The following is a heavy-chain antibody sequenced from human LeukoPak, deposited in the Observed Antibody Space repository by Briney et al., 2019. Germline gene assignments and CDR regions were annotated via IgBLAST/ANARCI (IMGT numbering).Heavy chain of an antibody. V-gene: IGHV3-21*06. CDR2: ISSSSSYI. CDR1: GFTFSTFG. CDR3: AIRGSPMVRNY. J-gene: IGHJ4*02. D-gene: IGHD3-10*01. Sequence: GRSLRLSCAASGFTFSTFGMHWVRQAPGKGLEWVSSISSSSSYIYYADSVKGRFTISIDNAKNSLYLQMNSLRAEDTAVYYCAIRGSPMVRNYWGQGTLVTVSS.